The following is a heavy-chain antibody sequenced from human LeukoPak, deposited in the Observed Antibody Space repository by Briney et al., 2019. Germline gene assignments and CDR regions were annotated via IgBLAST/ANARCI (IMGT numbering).Heavy chain of an antibody. Sequence: ASLRDSAKHPGYSSMASIMQGGCQALEEGLGWRGGINLKVGGTNYAQKFQGRDTMTRDTSISTAYMELSRLRSDDTAVYYCARAGAVTTFALDSYYYYMDVWGKGTTVTVSS. J-gene: IGHJ6*03. CDR3: ARAGAVTTFALDSYYYYMDV. D-gene: IGHD2/OR15-2a*01. CDR2: INLKVGGT. CDR1: GYSSMASI. V-gene: IGHV1-2*02.